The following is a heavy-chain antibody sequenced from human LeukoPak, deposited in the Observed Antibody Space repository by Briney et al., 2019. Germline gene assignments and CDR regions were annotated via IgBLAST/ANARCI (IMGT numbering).Heavy chain of an antibody. J-gene: IGHJ4*02. CDR2: IYYSGST. Sequence: SETLSLTCTDSGGSICSSSYYWGWIRQPPGKGLEWIGSIYYSGSTYYNPSLKSRVTISVDTSKNQFSLKLSSVTAADTAVYYCARSLLAYMAHFDYWGQGTLVTVSS. D-gene: IGHD2-8*02. CDR1: GGSICSSSYY. CDR3: ARSLLAYMAHFDY. V-gene: IGHV4-39*01.